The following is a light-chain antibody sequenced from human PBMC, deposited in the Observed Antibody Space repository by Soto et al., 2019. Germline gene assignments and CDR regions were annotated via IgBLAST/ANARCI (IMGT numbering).Light chain of an antibody. CDR1: QSVSNNY. CDR3: QQYGNSPFT. J-gene: IGKJ2*01. CDR2: AAS. Sequence: EIVLTQSPGTLSLSPGERATLSCRTSQSVSNNYLAWYQQKPGQTPRLLIYAASSRATGVPDRFSGSGSGTDFTLTVSRLEPEDLAVFYCQQYGNSPFTFGPGTKVEIK. V-gene: IGKV3-20*01.